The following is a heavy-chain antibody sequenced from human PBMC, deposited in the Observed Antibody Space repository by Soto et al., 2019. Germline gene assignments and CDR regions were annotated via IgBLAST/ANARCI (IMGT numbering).Heavy chain of an antibody. CDR1: GFSLSTSGVG. Sequence: SGPTLVNPTQTLTLTCTFSGFSLSTSGVGVGWIRQPPGKALEWLALIYWDDDKRYSPSLKSRLTITKDTSKNQVVLTMTNMDPVDTATYYCARQLRYYDFWSGYPPSYYYYGMDVWGQGTTVTVSS. D-gene: IGHD3-3*01. CDR2: IYWDDDK. V-gene: IGHV2-5*02. CDR3: ARQLRYYDFWSGYPPSYYYYGMDV. J-gene: IGHJ6*02.